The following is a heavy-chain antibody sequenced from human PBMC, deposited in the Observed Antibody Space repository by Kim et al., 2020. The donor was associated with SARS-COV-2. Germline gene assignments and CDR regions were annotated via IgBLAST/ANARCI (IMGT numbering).Heavy chain of an antibody. V-gene: IGHV5-10-1*01. J-gene: IGHJ6*02. D-gene: IGHD6-19*01. Sequence: YRPSFQGHVTISADQSISTAYLQWSSLKASDTAMYYCARNSGGPYYGMDVWGQGTTVTVSS. CDR3: ARNSGGPYYGMDV.